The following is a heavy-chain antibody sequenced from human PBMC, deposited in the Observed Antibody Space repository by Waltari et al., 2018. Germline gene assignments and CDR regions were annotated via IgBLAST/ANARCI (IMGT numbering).Heavy chain of an antibody. CDR1: GFTFSSYW. Sequence: EVQLVESGGGLVQPGGSLRLSCAASGFTFSSYWMSWVRKAPGKRLGWVANIKQDGSEKYYVDAVKGRFTISRDNAKNALYLQRNSLRAEDTAVYYCAREGSRGTDAFDIWGQGTMVTVSS. CDR2: IKQDGSEK. J-gene: IGHJ3*02. D-gene: IGHD2-15*01. V-gene: IGHV3-7*01. CDR3: AREGSRGTDAFDI.